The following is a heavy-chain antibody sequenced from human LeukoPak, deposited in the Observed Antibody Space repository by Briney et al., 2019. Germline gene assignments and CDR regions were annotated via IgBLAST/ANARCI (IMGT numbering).Heavy chain of an antibody. Sequence: PSETLSLTWTVSGGSISSGDYYWSWIRQPPGKGLEWIGYIYYSGSTYYNPSLKSRVTISVDTSKNQFSLKLSSVTAADTAVYYCARALNFWSGWYYYMDVWGKGTTVTVSS. D-gene: IGHD3-3*01. CDR3: ARALNFWSGWYYYMDV. V-gene: IGHV4-30-4*08. CDR1: GGSISSGDYY. CDR2: IYYSGST. J-gene: IGHJ6*03.